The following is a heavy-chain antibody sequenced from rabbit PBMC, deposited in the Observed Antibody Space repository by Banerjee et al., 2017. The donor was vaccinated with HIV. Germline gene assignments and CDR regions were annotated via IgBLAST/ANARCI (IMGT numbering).Heavy chain of an antibody. CDR3: ARGGTYGDL. Sequence: QEQLEESGGDLVKPGASLTLTCTASGFSFSSSYYMCWVRQAPGKGPEWIACIYNGDGSTYYASWVNGRFTISRSTSLVTVTLQMTSLTAADTATYFCARGGTYGDLWGQGTLVTVS. V-gene: IGHV1S47*01. CDR1: GFSFSSSYY. D-gene: IGHD3-1*01. CDR2: IYNGDGST. J-gene: IGHJ4*01.